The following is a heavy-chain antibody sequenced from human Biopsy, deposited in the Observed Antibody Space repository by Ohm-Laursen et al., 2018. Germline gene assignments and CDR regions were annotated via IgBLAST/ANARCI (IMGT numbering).Heavy chain of an antibody. CDR3: ARHPTGFWFDP. CDR2: IYNSETT. V-gene: IGHV4-39*01. J-gene: IGHJ5*02. Sequence: SETLSLTCSVSGDSISASTTSYWAWLRQPPGKGLEWIGNIYNSETTFYNPSLKSRVAISVDTSTIQFSLKVSSVTAADTALYYCARHPTGFWFDPWGHGTLVTVSS. CDR1: GDSISASTTSY.